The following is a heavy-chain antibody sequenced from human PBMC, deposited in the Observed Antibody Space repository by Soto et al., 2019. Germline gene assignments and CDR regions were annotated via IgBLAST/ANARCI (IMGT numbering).Heavy chain of an antibody. J-gene: IGHJ5*02. CDR2: ISPYNGNT. CDR3: ARERGTVAPLDP. CDR1: GYSFTSYG. V-gene: IGHV1-18*01. Sequence: QVQLVQSGAEMKKPGASVKVSCKASGYSFTSYGISWVRQAPGQGLEWMGWISPYNGNTNYAQNFQGRVTMTTDTSASTAYMELRSLRSDDTAVYYCARERGTVAPLDPWGQGTLVTVSS. D-gene: IGHD1-7*01.